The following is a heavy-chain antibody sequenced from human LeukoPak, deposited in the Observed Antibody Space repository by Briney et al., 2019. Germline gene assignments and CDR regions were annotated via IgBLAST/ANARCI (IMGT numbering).Heavy chain of an antibody. CDR2: ISAYNGNT. V-gene: IGHV1-18*01. J-gene: IGHJ4*02. Sequence: GASVKVSCKASGYTFTSYGISWVRQAPGQGLEWMGWISAYNGNTNYAQKLQGRVTMTTDTSTSTAYMELRSLRSDDTAVYYCAEGADYYDSSGYYGWGQGTLVTVSS. D-gene: IGHD3-22*01. CDR3: AEGADYYDSSGYYG. CDR1: GYTFTSYG.